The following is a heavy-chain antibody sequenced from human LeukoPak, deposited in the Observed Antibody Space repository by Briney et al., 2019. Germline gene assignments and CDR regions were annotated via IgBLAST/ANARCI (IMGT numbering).Heavy chain of an antibody. CDR2: INHSGST. CDR3: VAGYFDY. V-gene: IGHV4-34*01. Sequence: SETLSLTCAVYGGSFSGYCWSWIRQPPGKGLEWIGEINHSGSTNYNPSLKSRVTISVDTSKNQFSLKLSSVTAADTAVYYCVAGYFDYWGQGTLVTVSS. J-gene: IGHJ4*02. D-gene: IGHD3-10*01. CDR1: GGSFSGYC.